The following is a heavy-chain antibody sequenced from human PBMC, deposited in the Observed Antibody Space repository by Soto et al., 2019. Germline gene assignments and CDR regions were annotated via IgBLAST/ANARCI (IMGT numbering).Heavy chain of an antibody. Sequence: LRLSCAASGFTFRTYAMNWVRQAPGKGLEWISAISGSGSFTHYADSVRGRFTISRDNSQNQLYLQMNNLRGDDTAMYYCAKIPTGSGSSKFDYWGQGIQVTVSS. CDR2: ISGSGSFT. V-gene: IGHV3-23*01. D-gene: IGHD3-10*01. CDR3: AKIPTGSGSSKFDY. CDR1: GFTFRTYA. J-gene: IGHJ4*02.